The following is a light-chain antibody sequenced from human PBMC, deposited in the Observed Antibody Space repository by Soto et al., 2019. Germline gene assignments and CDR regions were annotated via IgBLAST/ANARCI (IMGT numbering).Light chain of an antibody. CDR1: QSVLFSTNNKNF. Sequence: DIVMTQSPDSLAVSLGERATVNCESSQSVLFSTNNKNFLTWYQQKPGQSPKLLIYWTSTRESGVPERFIGSGSGAEFTLTTSSLQAEDVAVYYCQQSFGNFTLTFGQGTKVDIK. J-gene: IGKJ1*01. CDR2: WTS. CDR3: QQSFGNFTLT. V-gene: IGKV4-1*01.